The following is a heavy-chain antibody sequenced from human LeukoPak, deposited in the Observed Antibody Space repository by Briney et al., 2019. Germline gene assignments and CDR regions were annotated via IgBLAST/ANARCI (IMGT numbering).Heavy chain of an antibody. D-gene: IGHD4-17*01. Sequence: GASVKVSCKASGYTFTSYDINWVRQATGQGLEWMGWMNPNSGNTGYAQKFQGRVTMTRNTSISTAYMELSSLRSEDTAVYYCARGREYGDPYYYYYYMDVWGKGTTVTISS. J-gene: IGHJ6*03. CDR2: MNPNSGNT. CDR3: ARGREYGDPYYYYYYMDV. CDR1: GYTFTSYD. V-gene: IGHV1-8*01.